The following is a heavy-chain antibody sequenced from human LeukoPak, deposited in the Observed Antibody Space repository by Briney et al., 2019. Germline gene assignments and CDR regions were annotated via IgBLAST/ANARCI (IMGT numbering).Heavy chain of an antibody. D-gene: IGHD3-9*01. V-gene: IGHV4-59*08. CDR1: GASMSDYY. CDR2: IYYTGST. Sequence: PSETLSLTCTVSGASMSDYYWSWIRQPPGKGLEWIGYIYYTGSTNYNPSLKSRVTMSVDTSKKQISLKLSSVTAADSAVYYCVRRVRYFGQNDYWGQGTLVTVSS. J-gene: IGHJ4*02. CDR3: VRRVRYFGQNDY.